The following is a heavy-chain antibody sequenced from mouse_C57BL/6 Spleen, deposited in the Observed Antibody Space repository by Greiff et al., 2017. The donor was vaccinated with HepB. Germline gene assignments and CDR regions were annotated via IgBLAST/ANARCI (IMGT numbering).Heavy chain of an antibody. CDR1: GYTFTSYW. V-gene: IGHV1-64*01. Sequence: QVQLQQPGAELVKPGASVKLSCKASGYTFTSYWMHWVKQRPGQGLEWIGMIHPNSGSTNYNEKFKSKATLTVDKSSSTAYMQLSSLTSEDSAVYYCAREYGNYEYVDVWGTGTTVTVSS. CDR3: AREYGNYEYVDV. D-gene: IGHD2-10*02. CDR2: IHPNSGST. J-gene: IGHJ1*03.